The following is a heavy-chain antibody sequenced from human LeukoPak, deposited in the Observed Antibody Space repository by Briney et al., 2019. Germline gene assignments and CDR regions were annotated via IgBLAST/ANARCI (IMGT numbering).Heavy chain of an antibody. Sequence: ASVKVSCKVSGYTLTELSMHWVRQAPGKGLEWMGGFDPEDGETIYAQKFQGRVTMTEDTSTDTAYMELSSLRSEDTAVYYCATFSSIVVVPAAPFDYWGQGTLATVSS. CDR1: GYTLTELS. CDR2: FDPEDGET. V-gene: IGHV1-24*01. J-gene: IGHJ4*02. D-gene: IGHD2-2*01. CDR3: ATFSSIVVVPAAPFDY.